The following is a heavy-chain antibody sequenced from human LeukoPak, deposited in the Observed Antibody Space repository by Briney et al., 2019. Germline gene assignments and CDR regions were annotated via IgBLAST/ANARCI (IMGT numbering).Heavy chain of an antibody. V-gene: IGHV3-30*04. Sequence: GGSLRLSCAASGFTFSSYAMHWVRQAPGKGLEWVAVISYDGSNKYYADSVQGRFTISRDNSKNTLYLQMNSLRAEDTAVYYCAKAGIFGVLTNFDSWGQGTLVTVSS. CDR1: GFTFSSYA. CDR2: ISYDGSNK. CDR3: AKAGIFGVLTNFDS. J-gene: IGHJ4*02. D-gene: IGHD3-3*01.